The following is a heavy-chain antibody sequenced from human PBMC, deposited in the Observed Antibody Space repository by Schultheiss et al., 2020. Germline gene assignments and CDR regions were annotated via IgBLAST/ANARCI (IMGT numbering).Heavy chain of an antibody. CDR2: ISYDGSNK. CDR3: AKVGGRWVQPNSYYYGMDV. V-gene: IGHV3-30*18. Sequence: GGSLRLSCAASGFTFDDYAMHWVRQAPGKGLEWVAVISYDGSNKYYADSVKGRFTISRDNSKNTLYLQMNSLRAEDTAVYYCAKVGGRWVQPNSYYYGMDVWGQGTTVTVSS. J-gene: IGHJ6*02. CDR1: GFTFDDYA. D-gene: IGHD5-24*01.